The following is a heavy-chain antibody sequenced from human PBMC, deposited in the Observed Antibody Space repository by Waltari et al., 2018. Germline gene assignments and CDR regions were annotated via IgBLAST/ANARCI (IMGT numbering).Heavy chain of an antibody. D-gene: IGHD5-18*01. CDR3: AGGQLWFSI. CDR2: INYSGSP. J-gene: IGHJ4*02. Sequence: QVQLQQWGAGLLKPSETLSLTCAVYGGSFSGYDWSWIRQPPGKGLEWIGEINYSGSPNYNPSLKSRVPISVDTSKNQFSLKLSSVTAADTAVYYCAGGQLWFSIWGQGTLVTVSS. V-gene: IGHV4-34*01. CDR1: GGSFSGYD.